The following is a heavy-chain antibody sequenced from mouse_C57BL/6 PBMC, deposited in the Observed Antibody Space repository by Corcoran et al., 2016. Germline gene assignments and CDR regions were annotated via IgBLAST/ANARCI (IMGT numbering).Heavy chain of an antibody. J-gene: IGHJ1*03. CDR2: INPYNGGT. CDR3: ARGDFTTVVSSYWYFDV. V-gene: IGHV1-19*01. Sequence: EVQLQQSGPVLVKPGASVKMSCKASGYTFTDYYMNWVKQIHGKSLEWIGVINPYNGGTSYNQKFKGKATLTVDKSSSTAYMELNSLTSEDSAVYYCARGDFTTVVSSYWYFDVWGTGTTVTVSS. D-gene: IGHD1-1*02. CDR1: GYTFTDYY.